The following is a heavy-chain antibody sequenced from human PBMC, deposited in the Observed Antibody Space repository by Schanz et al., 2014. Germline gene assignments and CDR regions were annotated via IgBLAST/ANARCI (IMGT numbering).Heavy chain of an antibody. D-gene: IGHD6-19*01. CDR1: GYTFTAYG. Sequence: VQSVHSGTEVQKLGASVKVSCQTSGYTFTAYGINWVRQAPGQGLEWMGWINVGNGNMKYSQKFQGRVTFTADKSTSTAYMELSSLRSEDTAVYYCARLGTGMAVAGSVIDSYYYDMDVWGEGTTVTVSS. CDR2: INVGNGNM. J-gene: IGHJ6*03. CDR3: ARLGTGMAVAGSVIDSYYYDMDV. V-gene: IGHV1-18*01.